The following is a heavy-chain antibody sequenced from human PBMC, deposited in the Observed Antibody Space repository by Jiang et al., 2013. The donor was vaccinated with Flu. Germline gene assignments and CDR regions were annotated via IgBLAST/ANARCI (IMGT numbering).Heavy chain of an antibody. CDR2: INPNSGGT. J-gene: IGHJ4*02. CDR1: GYTFTGYY. Sequence: SGYTFTGYYMHWVRQAPGQGLEWMGWINPNSGGTNYAQKFQGRVTMTRDTSISTAYMELSGLRSDDTAVYYCARSEKQWLIPYFDYWGQGTLVTVSS. CDR3: ARSEKQWLIPYFDY. V-gene: IGHV1-2*02. D-gene: IGHD6-19*01.